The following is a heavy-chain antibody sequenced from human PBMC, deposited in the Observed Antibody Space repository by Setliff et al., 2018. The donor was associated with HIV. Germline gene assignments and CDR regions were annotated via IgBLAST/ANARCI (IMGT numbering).Heavy chain of an antibody. V-gene: IGHV7-4-1*02. CDR3: ATRGEQLYFYGMDV. J-gene: IGHJ6*02. Sequence: ASVKVSCKASGYTLTTYGISWVRQAPGQGPEWMGWINTETGNPMYAQGFTGRLVLSLDTSVNTAYLQINSLKAEDTAVYYCATRGEQLYFYGMDVWGQGTTVTVSS. D-gene: IGHD1-26*01. CDR1: GYTLTTYG. CDR2: INTETGNP.